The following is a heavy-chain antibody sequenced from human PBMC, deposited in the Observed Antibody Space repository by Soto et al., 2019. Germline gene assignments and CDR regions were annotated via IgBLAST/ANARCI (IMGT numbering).Heavy chain of an antibody. CDR1: GYTFTSYA. CDR3: ARGGRSYAPAQYYGMDV. CDR2: INAEKGNA. J-gene: IGHJ6*02. Sequence: QVQLVQSGAEVKKPGASLKVSCKASGYTFTSYAMHWVRQAPGQRLEWMGWINAEKGNAKYSQKSQGRVTLTRDTTATTVYMDLSSLASEDTAVYYCARGGRSYAPAQYYGMDVWGQGTTVTVSS. V-gene: IGHV1-3*01.